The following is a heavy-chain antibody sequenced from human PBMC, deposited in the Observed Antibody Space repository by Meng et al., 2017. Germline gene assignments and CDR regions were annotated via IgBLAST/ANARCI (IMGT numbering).Heavy chain of an antibody. CDR3: ARGGSRYYGDYNWYFDL. D-gene: IGHD4-17*01. Sequence: GQLVQSGAEVKKPGASVKASCNASAHTLSSDGFAWVRQAPGQGLEWMGWINAYNGYTDYAQKFLGRVTLTTDTSTSTAYMELRSLRSDDTAVYYCARGGSRYYGDYNWYFDLWGRGTLVTVSS. V-gene: IGHV1-18*01. CDR2: INAYNGYT. CDR1: AHTLSSDG. J-gene: IGHJ2*01.